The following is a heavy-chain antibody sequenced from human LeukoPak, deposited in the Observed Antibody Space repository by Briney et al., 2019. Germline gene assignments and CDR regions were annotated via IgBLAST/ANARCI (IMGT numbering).Heavy chain of an antibody. Sequence: SETLSLTCTVSGYSISSGYSWGWIRQPPGKGLEWIGSISDSGNTYYNPPLQSRVTISADTSKNQFSLRPRFVTAADTAVYFCARGTIDLDYWGQGTLVTVSP. CDR2: ISDSGNT. CDR3: ARGTIDLDY. CDR1: GYSISSGYS. D-gene: IGHD3-3*01. V-gene: IGHV4-38-2*02. J-gene: IGHJ4*02.